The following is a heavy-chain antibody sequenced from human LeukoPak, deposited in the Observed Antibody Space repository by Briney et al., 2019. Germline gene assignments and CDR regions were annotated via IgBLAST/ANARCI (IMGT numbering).Heavy chain of an antibody. CDR2: ISAYNDNT. V-gene: IGHV1-18*01. J-gene: IGHJ6*02. CDR1: GYTFTSYG. CDR3: ARDSYAYPSEYGMDV. Sequence: ASVKVSCKASGYTFTSYGISWVRQAPGQGLEWMGWISAYNDNTNYAQKLQGRVTMTTDTSTSTAYMELRSLRSDDTAVYYCARDSYAYPSEYGMDVWGQGTTVTVSS. D-gene: IGHD2-2*02.